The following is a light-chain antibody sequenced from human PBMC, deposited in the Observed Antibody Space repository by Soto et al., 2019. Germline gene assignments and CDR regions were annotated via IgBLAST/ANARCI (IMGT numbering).Light chain of an antibody. Sequence: DIVMTQSPDSLAVSLGERATINCKSSQSVLYSSNNKNYLAWYQQRPGQPPNLLIYWASTRESGVPDRFSGSGSGKDFPRTISSLQAEDVAIYYCQQYFSFPWTFGQGTKVEIK. CDR1: QSVLYSSNNKNY. V-gene: IGKV4-1*01. J-gene: IGKJ1*01. CDR3: QQYFSFPWT. CDR2: WAS.